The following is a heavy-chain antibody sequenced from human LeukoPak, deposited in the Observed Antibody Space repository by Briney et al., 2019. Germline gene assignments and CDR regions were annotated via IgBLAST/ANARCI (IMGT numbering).Heavy chain of an antibody. D-gene: IGHD5-24*01. CDR3: VRLGRDGYTYGAAY. J-gene: IGHJ1*01. CDR2: INWNGGST. CDR1: GYSFDDYG. V-gene: IGHV3-20*04. Sequence: GGSLRLSCAGSGYSFDDYGMRWVRQVPGKGLEWVAGINWNGGSTGCAASVKGRCTISRDNAKTALYLEMNSLRAEDTAFYYCVRLGRDGYTYGAAYWGQGTLVTVSS.